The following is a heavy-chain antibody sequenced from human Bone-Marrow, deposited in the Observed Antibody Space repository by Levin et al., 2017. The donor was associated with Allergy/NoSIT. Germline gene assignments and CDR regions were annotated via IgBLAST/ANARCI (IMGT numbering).Heavy chain of an antibody. CDR2: ISGTGTTT. CDR3: AGDFTWGVFDY. V-gene: IGHV3-11*01. CDR1: GFTISDYY. J-gene: IGHJ4*02. D-gene: IGHD3-16*01. Sequence: AGGSLRLSCAASGFTISDYYMSWIRWAPGKGLEWVAYISGTGTTTSYADSVKGRFTISRDKAKNSLLLQMNSLRAEDSAIYYCAGDFTWGVFDYWGQGTLVTVSS.